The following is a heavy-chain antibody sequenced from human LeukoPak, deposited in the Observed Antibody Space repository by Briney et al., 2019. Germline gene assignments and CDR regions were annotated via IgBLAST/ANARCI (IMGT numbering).Heavy chain of an antibody. Sequence: SETLSLTCTVSGGSISSSSYYWGWIRQPPGKGLEWIGSIDYSGSTYYNPSLKSRVTISVDTSKNQFSLKLSSVTAADTAVYYCARNFWSGRKGRYFDYWGQGTLVTVSS. CDR3: ARNFWSGRKGRYFDY. J-gene: IGHJ4*02. V-gene: IGHV4-39*01. CDR1: GGSISSSSYY. D-gene: IGHD3-3*01. CDR2: IDYSGST.